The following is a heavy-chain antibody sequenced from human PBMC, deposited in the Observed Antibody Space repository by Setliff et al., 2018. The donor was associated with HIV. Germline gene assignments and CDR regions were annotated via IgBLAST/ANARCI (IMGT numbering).Heavy chain of an antibody. J-gene: IGHJ4*02. Sequence: TLSLTCTVSGGSISSYYWSWIRQPPGKGLEWIGYIYYSGNTNYNPSLKSRVTMSVDTSKNQFSLKLSSVTAADTAVYYCARVQQWLHYFDYWGQGTLVTVSS. D-gene: IGHD6-19*01. CDR1: GGSISSYY. V-gene: IGHV4-59*12. CDR2: IYYSGNT. CDR3: ARVQQWLHYFDY.